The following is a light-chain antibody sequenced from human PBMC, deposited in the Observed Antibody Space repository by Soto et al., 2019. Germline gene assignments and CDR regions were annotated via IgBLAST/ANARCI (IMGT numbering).Light chain of an antibody. CDR1: SSDVGAYIF. CDR2: DVD. Sequence: QSVLTQPPSASGSPGQSVTISCTGTSSDVGAYIFVSWYQQHPGKAPKLMIYDVDRRPPGVPDRFFGSKSGNTASLTVSGLQAEDEADYYCVSLAGCTYVFGTGTKLTVL. J-gene: IGLJ1*01. CDR3: VSLAGCTYV. V-gene: IGLV2-8*01.